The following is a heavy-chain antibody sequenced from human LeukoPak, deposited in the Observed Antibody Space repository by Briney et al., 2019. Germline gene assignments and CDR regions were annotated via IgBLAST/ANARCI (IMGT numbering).Heavy chain of an antibody. CDR2: IYYSGST. V-gene: IGHV4-59*01. D-gene: IGHD6-13*01. Sequence: PSETLSLTCTVSGGSISSYYWSWIRQPPGMGLEWIGYIYYSGSTNYNPSLKSRVTISVDTSKTQFSLKLSSVTAADTAVYYCARQQLSQLYYFDYWGQGTLVTVSS. CDR3: ARQQLSQLYYFDY. CDR1: GGSISSYY. J-gene: IGHJ4*02.